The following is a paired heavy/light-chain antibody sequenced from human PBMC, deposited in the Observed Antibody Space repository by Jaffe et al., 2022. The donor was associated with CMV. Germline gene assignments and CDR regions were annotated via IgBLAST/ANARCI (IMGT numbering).Heavy chain of an antibody. D-gene: IGHD1-7*01. V-gene: IGHV1-69*01. Sequence: QVQLVQSGAEVKKPGSSVKVSCKASGGTFSTYGVHWVRQAPGQGLEWMGGIIPISDTTDYAQKFQGRVTISADESTSTAYMELSSLRSDDTAFYYCARSVYPGPTFDYWGQGTLVTVSP. CDR2: IIPISDTT. CDR1: GGTFSTYG. CDR3: ARSVYPGPTFDY. J-gene: IGHJ4*02.
Light chain of an antibody. J-gene: IGKJ2*01. Sequence: DIQMTQSPSSLSASVGDRVTITCRASQGISNSLAWYQQKPGKAPRLLLYVASRLESGVPSRFSGSGSGTDYSLTISSLQPEDFATYYCQQYFSSPYTFGQGTKLEIK. CDR3: QQYFSSPYT. CDR2: VAS. CDR1: QGISNS. V-gene: IGKV1-NL1*01.